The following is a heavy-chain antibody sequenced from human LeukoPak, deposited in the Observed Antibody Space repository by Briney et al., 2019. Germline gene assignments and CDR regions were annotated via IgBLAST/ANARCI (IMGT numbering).Heavy chain of an antibody. Sequence: ASVKVSCKASGGTFSSYAISWVRQAPGQGLEWMGRIIPILGIANYAQKFQGRVTITADKSTSTAYMELSSLRSEDTAVYYCARGPEKELGITDYWGQGTLVTVSS. CDR3: ARGPEKELGITDY. J-gene: IGHJ4*02. CDR1: GGTFSSYA. CDR2: IIPILGIA. D-gene: IGHD7-27*01. V-gene: IGHV1-69*04.